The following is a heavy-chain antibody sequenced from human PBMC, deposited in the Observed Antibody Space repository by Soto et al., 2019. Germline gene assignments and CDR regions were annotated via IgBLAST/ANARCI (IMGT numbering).Heavy chain of an antibody. V-gene: IGHV1-69*01. CDR2: IIPLFGTT. CDR1: GGTFSRHA. Sequence: QVQLVQSGSEVKMPGSSVKVSCKTSGGTFSRHAINWVRQAPGQGLEWMGGIIPLFGTTNYAQKFKGRVTISADESSSTAYMELSSLTXXDAXXXXXXRXAIHGSSWYFWFDPWGQGTLVTV. D-gene: IGHD6-13*01. J-gene: IGHJ5*02. CDR3: XRXAIHGSSWYFWFDP.